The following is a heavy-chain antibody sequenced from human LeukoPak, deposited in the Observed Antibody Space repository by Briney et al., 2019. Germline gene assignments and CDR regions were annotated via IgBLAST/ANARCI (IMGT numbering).Heavy chain of an antibody. CDR2: IYDSGST. CDR3: ARHYGP. CDR1: GGSIRSSHYD. J-gene: IGHJ5*02. V-gene: IGHV4-39*01. D-gene: IGHD3-10*01. Sequence: ETLSLTCTVSGGSIRSSHYDWGGIRQRRGKGLEWIGSIYDSGSTYYNPSLKSRFTISVDTSKNQSSLKLNSVTPADTAVYYCARHYGPWGQGTLVTVSS.